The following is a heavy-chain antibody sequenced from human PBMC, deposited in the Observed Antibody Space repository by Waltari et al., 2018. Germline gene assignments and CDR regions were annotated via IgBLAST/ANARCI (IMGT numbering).Heavy chain of an antibody. CDR2: IYYSGST. D-gene: IGHD6-6*01. CDR3: ARQSDSSSSSYYFDY. V-gene: IGHV4-39*07. Sequence: QLQLQESGPGLVKPSETLSLTCTVSGGSISSSSYYWGWIRQPPGKGLEWIGSIYYSGSTYHNPSLKSRVTISVDTSKNQFSLKLSSVTAADTAVYYCARQSDSSSSSYYFDYWGQGTLVTVSS. CDR1: GGSISSSSYY. J-gene: IGHJ4*02.